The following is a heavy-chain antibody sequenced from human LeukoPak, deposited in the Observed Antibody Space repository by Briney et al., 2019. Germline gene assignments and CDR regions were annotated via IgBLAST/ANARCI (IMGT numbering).Heavy chain of an antibody. CDR2: ISGSGGST. CDR3: AKSGARSSSSPFDY. CDR1: GFTFSSYA. Sequence: GGSLRLSCAASGFTFSSYAMSWVRQAPGKGLEWVSAISGSGGSTYYADSVKGRFTISRDNSKSTLYLQMNSLRAEDTAVYYCAKSGARSSSSPFDYWGQGTLVTVSS. D-gene: IGHD6-6*01. V-gene: IGHV3-23*01. J-gene: IGHJ4*02.